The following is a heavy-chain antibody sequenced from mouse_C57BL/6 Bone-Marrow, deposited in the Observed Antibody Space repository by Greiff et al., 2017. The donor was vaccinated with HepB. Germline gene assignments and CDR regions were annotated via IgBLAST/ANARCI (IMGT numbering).Heavy chain of an antibody. CDR3: ARKTAQFDY. Sequence: VHLVESGPELVKPGASVKISCKASGYAFSSSWMNWVKQRPGKGLEWIGRIYPGDGDTNYNGKFKGKATLTADKSSSTAYMQLSSLTSEDSAVYFCARKTAQFDYWGQGTTLTVSS. CDR1: GYAFSSSW. D-gene: IGHD3-2*02. V-gene: IGHV1-82*01. CDR2: IYPGDGDT. J-gene: IGHJ2*01.